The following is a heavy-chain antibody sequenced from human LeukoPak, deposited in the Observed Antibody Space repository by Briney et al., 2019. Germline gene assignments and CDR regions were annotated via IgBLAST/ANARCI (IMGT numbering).Heavy chain of an antibody. D-gene: IGHD3-10*01. CDR1: GGSISSGDFP. CDR3: ARGFYGAGSHFDY. J-gene: IGHJ4*02. Sequence: SETLSLTCAVSGGSISSGDFPWSWIRQPPGKALEWIGYIFHTGHTSYNPSLKSRVTISVDMSKNRLSLRLTSVTAADTAVYYCARGFYGAGSHFDYWGQGTLVTVSS. CDR2: IFHTGHT. V-gene: IGHV4-30-2*01.